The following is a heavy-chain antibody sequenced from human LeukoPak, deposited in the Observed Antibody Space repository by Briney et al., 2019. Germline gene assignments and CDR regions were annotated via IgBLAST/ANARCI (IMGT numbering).Heavy chain of an antibody. CDR3: ARARDYGDNVDY. Sequence: PGGSLRLSCAASGFTVSNKYMSWVRQAPGKGLEWVSITYSGGYTYYADSVRGRFTISRDNSKTTLYLQMSSLRPEDTAVYFCARARDYGDNVDYWGQGTLVTVSS. J-gene: IGHJ4*02. CDR1: GFTVSNKY. V-gene: IGHV3-53*01. D-gene: IGHD4-17*01. CDR2: TYSGGYT.